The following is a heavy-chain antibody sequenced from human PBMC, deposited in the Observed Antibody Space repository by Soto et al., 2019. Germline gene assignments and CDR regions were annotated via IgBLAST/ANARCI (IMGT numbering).Heavy chain of an antibody. J-gene: IGHJ4*02. Sequence: GGSLRLSCAASGFTFDDYAMRWVRQAPGKGLEWDSGISWNSGSIGYAASEKGRFTISRDNAKNSLYLQMNRLRAEDTAVFYFAKGPPCYDSTRGLDYWGEGTLVTVSS. V-gene: IGHV3-9*01. CDR1: GFTFDDYA. CDR3: AKGPPCYDSTRGLDY. CDR2: ISWNSGSI. D-gene: IGHD3-22*01.